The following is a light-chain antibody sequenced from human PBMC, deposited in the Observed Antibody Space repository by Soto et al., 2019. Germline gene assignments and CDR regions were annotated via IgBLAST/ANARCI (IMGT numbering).Light chain of an antibody. CDR3: QQSGSAPRT. V-gene: IGKV3-20*01. Sequence: EIVLTQSPGTLSLSPGERASLSCRASKSVSSNYLAWYQQKPGQAPRLLIYGASTRATGIPDRFSGSGSGTDFTLTISILEPEDFAVYFCQQSGSAPRTFGQGTKLEIK. CDR2: GAS. J-gene: IGKJ2*01. CDR1: KSVSSNY.